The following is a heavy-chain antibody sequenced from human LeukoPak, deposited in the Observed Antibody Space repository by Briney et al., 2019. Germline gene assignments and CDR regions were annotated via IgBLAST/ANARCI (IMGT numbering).Heavy chain of an antibody. V-gene: IGHV3-20*04. Sequence: GGSLRLSCAASGFTFDDYGMSWVGHAPGKGLEWVSGINWNGGSTGYADSVKGRFTISRDNAKISLYLQMNSLRAEDTALYYCARGPLSGYYYYYMDVWGKGTTVTVSS. CDR1: GFTFDDYG. J-gene: IGHJ6*03. CDR3: ARGPLSGYYYYYMDV. CDR2: INWNGGST.